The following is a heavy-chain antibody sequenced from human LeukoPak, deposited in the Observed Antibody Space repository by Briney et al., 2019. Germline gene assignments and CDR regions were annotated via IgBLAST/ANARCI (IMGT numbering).Heavy chain of an antibody. CDR1: GGSISSYY. V-gene: IGHV4-59*05. Sequence: SETLSLTCTVSGGSISSYYWSWIRQPPGKGLEWIGSIYYSGSTYYNPSLKSRVTISVDTSKNQFSLKLTSVTAADTAVYYCARRGYDSSGYYIVYWGQGTLVTVSS. CDR2: IYYSGST. CDR3: ARRGYDSSGYYIVY. J-gene: IGHJ4*02. D-gene: IGHD3-22*01.